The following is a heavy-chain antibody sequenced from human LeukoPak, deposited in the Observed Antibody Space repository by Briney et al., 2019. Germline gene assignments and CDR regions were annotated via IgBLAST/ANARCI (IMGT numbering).Heavy chain of an antibody. D-gene: IGHD6-13*01. J-gene: IGHJ4*02. CDR2: ISYDGSDK. CDR1: AFTFSSYG. Sequence: GGSLRLSCAASAFTFSSYGMHWVRQAPGKGLEWVAVISYDGSDKYYADSVKGRFTISRDNSKNTLYLQMNSLRADDTAVYYCAKDAIDISSSSWLWYFDYWGQGTVVTVSS. V-gene: IGHV3-30*18. CDR3: AKDAIDISSSSWLWYFDY.